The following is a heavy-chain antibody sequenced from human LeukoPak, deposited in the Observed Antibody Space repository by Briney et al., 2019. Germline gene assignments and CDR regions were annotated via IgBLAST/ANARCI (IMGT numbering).Heavy chain of an antibody. D-gene: IGHD5-12*01. CDR3: ARGGKSAYGWFDP. Sequence: KDGESLKISCEGSGYSFTSYWISWVRQMPGKGLEWMGTIDPSDSYTNYSPPFQGHVTISADKSISTAYLQWSSLKASDTAMYYCARGGKSAYGWFDPWGQGALVTVSS. CDR2: IDPSDSYT. V-gene: IGHV5-10-1*01. J-gene: IGHJ5*02. CDR1: GYSFTSYW.